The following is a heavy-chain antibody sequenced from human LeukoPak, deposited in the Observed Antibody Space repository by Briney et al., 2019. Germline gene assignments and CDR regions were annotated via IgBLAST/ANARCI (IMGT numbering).Heavy chain of an antibody. CDR2: IYYSGST. D-gene: IGHD3-22*01. CDR3: ARAEITMIVVGAFDI. CDR1: GGSISSYY. Sequence: SETLSLTCTVSGGSISSYYWSWIRQPPGKGLEWIGYIYYSGSTNYNPSLKSRVTISVDTSKNQLSLKLSSVTAADTAVYYCARAEITMIVVGAFDIWGQGTMVTVSS. V-gene: IGHV4-59*01. J-gene: IGHJ3*02.